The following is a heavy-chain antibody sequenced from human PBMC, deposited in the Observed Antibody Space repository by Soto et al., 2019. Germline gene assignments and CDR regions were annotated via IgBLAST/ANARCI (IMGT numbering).Heavy chain of an antibody. D-gene: IGHD2-15*01. V-gene: IGHV3-23*01. Sequence: VQLLESGGGLVKPGGSLRLACEVSGFTFSSYAMSWVRQSPGKGLEWVAVISGTGVSSQYADSVKGRFTISRDNSKNKLTLQMNILRAEDTAVYDYEKARLVAYLIKCVDFDSWGQGTLITVSS. J-gene: IGHJ4*02. CDR3: EKARLVAYLIKCVDFDS. CDR1: GFTFSSYA. CDR2: ISGTGVSS.